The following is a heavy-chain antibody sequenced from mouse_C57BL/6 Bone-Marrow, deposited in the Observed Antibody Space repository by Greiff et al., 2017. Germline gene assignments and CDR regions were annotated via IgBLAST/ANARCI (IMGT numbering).Heavy chain of an antibody. Sequence: EVKLQESGPGLVKPSQSLSLTCSVTGYSITSGYYWNWIRQFPGNKLEWMGYISYDGSNNYNPSLKNRISITRDTSKNQFFLKLNSVTTEDTATYYCARGGITTDGDYAMDYWGQGTSVTVSS. CDR3: ARGGITTDGDYAMDY. D-gene: IGHD1-1*01. J-gene: IGHJ4*01. CDR2: ISYDGSN. CDR1: GYSITSGYY. V-gene: IGHV3-6*01.